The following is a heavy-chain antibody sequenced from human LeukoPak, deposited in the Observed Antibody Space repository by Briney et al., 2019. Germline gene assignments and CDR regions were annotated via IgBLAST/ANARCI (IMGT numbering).Heavy chain of an antibody. V-gene: IGHV3-9*01. CDR2: ISWNSGSI. D-gene: IGHD6-6*01. CDR3: ARSFSSSSGAEYFQH. CDR1: GFTFDDYA. Sequence: GGSLRLSCAASGFTFDDYAMHWVRQAPGKGLEWVSGISWNSGSIGYADSVKGQFTISRDNAKNSLYLQMNSLRAEDTALYYCARSFSSSSGAEYFQHWGQGTLVTVSS. J-gene: IGHJ1*01.